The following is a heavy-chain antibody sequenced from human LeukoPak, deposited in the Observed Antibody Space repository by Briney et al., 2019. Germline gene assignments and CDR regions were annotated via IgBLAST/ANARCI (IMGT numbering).Heavy chain of an antibody. D-gene: IGHD1-26*01. CDR2: IIPISGTA. CDR3: ARARPTVGATFDAFDI. V-gene: IGHV1-69*13. J-gene: IGHJ3*02. CDR1: GGTFSSYA. Sequence: SVKVSCKASGGTFSSYAISWVRQAPGQGLEWMGGIIPISGTANYAQKFQGRVTITADESTSTAYMELSSLRSEDTAVYYCARARPTVGATFDAFDIWGQGTMVTVSP.